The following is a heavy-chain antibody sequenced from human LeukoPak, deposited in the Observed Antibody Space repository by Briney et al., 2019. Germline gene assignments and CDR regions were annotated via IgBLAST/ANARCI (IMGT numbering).Heavy chain of an antibody. CDR2: LSSSSLTT. V-gene: IGHV3-48*01. CDR1: GFILRSYS. J-gene: IGHJ6*03. Sequence: GGSLRLSCAAPGFILRSYSIKWLRQAPGKGPEWVSYLSSSSLTTYYADSVKGRFTISRDNAENSRYLQMNGLRAEDTAVYYCAREAGSSALYPYYFYMDVWGKGTTVTVSS. D-gene: IGHD6-19*01. CDR3: AREAGSSALYPYYFYMDV.